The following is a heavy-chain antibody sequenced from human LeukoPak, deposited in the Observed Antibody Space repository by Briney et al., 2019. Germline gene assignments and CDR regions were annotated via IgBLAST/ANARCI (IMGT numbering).Heavy chain of an antibody. CDR1: GFTVSSNY. D-gene: IGHD4-17*01. V-gene: IGHV3-33*08. J-gene: IGHJ3*02. CDR2: IWYDGTNK. CDR3: ARSYGGI. Sequence: GGSLRLSCAASGFTVSSNYMSWVRQAPGKGLEWVAVIWYDGTNKYYADSVKGRFTVSRDNAKNSLYLQMSSLRAEDTAVYYCARSYGGIWGQGTMVTVSS.